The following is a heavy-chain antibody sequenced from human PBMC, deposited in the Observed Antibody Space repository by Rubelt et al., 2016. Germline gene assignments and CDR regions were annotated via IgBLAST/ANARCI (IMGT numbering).Heavy chain of an antibody. CDR3: ARSGSYSVFSFDI. V-gene: IGHV4-59*01. CDR1: GGSISSYY. D-gene: IGHD1-26*01. J-gene: IGHJ3*02. Sequence: GPGLVKPSETLPLTCTVSGGSISSYYWSWIRQPPGKGLEWIGNIYYSGGSNYKPSLKSRVTIAVDTSKNQFSLNLRSVAAADTAVYYCARSGSYSVFSFDIWGQGTMVTVSS. CDR2: IYYSGGS.